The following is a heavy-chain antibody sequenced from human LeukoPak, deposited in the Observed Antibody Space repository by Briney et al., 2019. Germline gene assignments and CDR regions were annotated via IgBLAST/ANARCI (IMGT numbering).Heavy chain of an antibody. CDR2: INHSGST. Sequence: SETLSLTCAVYGGSFSGYYWSWIRQPPGKGLEWIGEINHSGSTNYNPSLKSRVTISVDTSKNQFSLKLSSVTAADTAVYYCARFHGYSGYDPTDYWGQGTLVTVSS. CDR3: ARFHGYSGYDPTDY. CDR1: GGSFSGYY. J-gene: IGHJ4*02. V-gene: IGHV4-34*01. D-gene: IGHD5-12*01.